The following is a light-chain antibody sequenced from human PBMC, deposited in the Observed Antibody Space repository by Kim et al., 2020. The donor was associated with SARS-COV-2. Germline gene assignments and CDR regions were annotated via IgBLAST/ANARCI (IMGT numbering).Light chain of an antibody. Sequence: SASVGDRVTNTCQASQDIRNYLNWYQKKPGKAPKLLIYDVSRLETGVPSRFSGSGSGTDFTFTITGLQPEDIATYYCQQFENLPLTFGGGTKLEI. V-gene: IGKV1-33*01. CDR1: QDIRNY. CDR2: DVS. CDR3: QQFENLPLT. J-gene: IGKJ4*01.